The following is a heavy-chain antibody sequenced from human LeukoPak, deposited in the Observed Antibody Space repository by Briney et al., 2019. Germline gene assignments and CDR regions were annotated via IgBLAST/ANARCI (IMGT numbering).Heavy chain of an antibody. D-gene: IGHD2-2*01. CDR3: ARVVVQNAFDI. V-gene: IGHV4-39*01. CDR1: GGSISSSSYY. J-gene: IGHJ3*02. Sequence: PSETLSLTYTVSGGSISSSSYYWGWIRQPPGKGLEWIGSIYYSGSTYYNPSLKSRVTISVDTSKNQFSLKLSSVTAADTAVYYCARVVVQNAFDIWGQGTMVTVSS. CDR2: IYYSGST.